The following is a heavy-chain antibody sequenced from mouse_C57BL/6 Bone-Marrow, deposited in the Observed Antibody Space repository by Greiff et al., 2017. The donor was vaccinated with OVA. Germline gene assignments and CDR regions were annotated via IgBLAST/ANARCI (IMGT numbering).Heavy chain of an antibody. V-gene: IGHV1-78*01. CDR2: IYPRDGST. CDR3: AREGRSYWYGDV. D-gene: IGHD1-1*01. Sequence: QVQLQQSDAELVKPGASVKISCKVSGYTFTDHTIHWMKQRPEQGLEWIGYIYPRDGSTKYNEKFKGKATLTADKSSSTAYMQLNSLTSEDSEVDFCAREGRSYWYGDVWGTGTTVTVSS. CDR1: GYTFTDHT. J-gene: IGHJ1*03.